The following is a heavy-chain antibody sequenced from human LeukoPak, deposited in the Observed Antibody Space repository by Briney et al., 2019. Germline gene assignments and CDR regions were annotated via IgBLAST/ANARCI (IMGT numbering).Heavy chain of an antibody. CDR2: ISSSSSTI. Sequence: PGGSLRLSCAASGFTFSSYSMNWVRQAPGKGLEWVSYISSSSSTIYYADSVKGRFTISRDNAKNSLYLQMNSLRDEDTAVYYCARDGWVGYCSGGSCPDLDYWGQGTLVTVSS. J-gene: IGHJ4*02. V-gene: IGHV3-48*02. CDR3: ARDGWVGYCSGGSCPDLDY. D-gene: IGHD2-15*01. CDR1: GFTFSSYS.